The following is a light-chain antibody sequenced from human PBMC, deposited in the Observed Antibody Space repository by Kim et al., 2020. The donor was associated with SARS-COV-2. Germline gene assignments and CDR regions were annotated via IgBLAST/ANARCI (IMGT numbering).Light chain of an antibody. J-gene: IGKJ2*01. Sequence: DIHMTQSPSALSASVGDSVTITCRASQYITTWLAWYQQKPGKAPKLLIYQASTLESGVPSRFSGSGSGTEFSLTISSLQPDDFATYYCQHYNSYPYTFGQGTKVDIK. CDR2: QAS. CDR3: QHYNSYPYT. V-gene: IGKV1-5*01. CDR1: QYITTW.